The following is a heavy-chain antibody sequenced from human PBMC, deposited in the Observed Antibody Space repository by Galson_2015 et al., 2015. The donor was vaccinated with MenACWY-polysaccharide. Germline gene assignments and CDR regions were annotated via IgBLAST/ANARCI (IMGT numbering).Heavy chain of an antibody. V-gene: IGHV4-38-2*01. CDR3: ARVEKYSGSYYILH. CDR2: IFHSGTT. CDR1: DYSIRGGYF. D-gene: IGHD1-26*01. Sequence: SETLSLTCAVSDYSIRGGYFWGWIRQPPGKGLEWIASIFHSGTTYYNPSLKSRVTISVDTSKNQFSLKLSSVTAADTAVYYCARVEKYSGSYYILHWGQGTLVTVSS. J-gene: IGHJ4*02.